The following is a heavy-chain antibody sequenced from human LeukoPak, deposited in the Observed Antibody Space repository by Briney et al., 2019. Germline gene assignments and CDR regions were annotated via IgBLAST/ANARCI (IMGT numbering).Heavy chain of an antibody. V-gene: IGHV4-30-4*01. CDR2: IYYSGST. Sequence: SETLSLTCTVSGGSISSGDYYWSWIRQPPGKGLEWIGYIYYSGSTYYNPSLKSRVTISVDTSKNQFSLKLSSVTAADTAVYYCARVRPIPPRLYYDFWSGPYYFDYWGQETLVTVSS. J-gene: IGHJ4*02. D-gene: IGHD3-3*01. CDR1: GGSISSGDYY. CDR3: ARVRPIPPRLYYDFWSGPYYFDY.